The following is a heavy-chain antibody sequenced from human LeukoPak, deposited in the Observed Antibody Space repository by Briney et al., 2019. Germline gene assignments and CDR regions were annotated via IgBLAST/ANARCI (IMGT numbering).Heavy chain of an antibody. D-gene: IGHD1-26*01. CDR1: GFTFSSYA. J-gene: IGHJ4*02. CDR2: FYGTSGT. CDR3: ARMSGTYGYFDY. Sequence: PGGSLRLSCAASGFTFSSYAMHWVRQAPGKGLEWVSLFYGTSGTSYADSVKGRFTISRDNSKNTVHLQMNSLRDEDTAVYFCARMSGTYGYFDYWGQGTLVTVSS. V-gene: IGHV3-53*01.